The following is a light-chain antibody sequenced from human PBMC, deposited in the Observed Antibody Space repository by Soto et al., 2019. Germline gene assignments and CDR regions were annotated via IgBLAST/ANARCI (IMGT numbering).Light chain of an antibody. Sequence: EIVLTQSPGTLSLSPGERATFSCRASQSVSSSYLAWYQQKPGQAPRLLIYGASSRATGIPDRFSGSGSGTDFTLTISRLEPEDFAVYYCQQYGSSTPITFGQGTRLEIK. J-gene: IGKJ5*01. CDR3: QQYGSSTPIT. V-gene: IGKV3-20*01. CDR1: QSVSSSY. CDR2: GAS.